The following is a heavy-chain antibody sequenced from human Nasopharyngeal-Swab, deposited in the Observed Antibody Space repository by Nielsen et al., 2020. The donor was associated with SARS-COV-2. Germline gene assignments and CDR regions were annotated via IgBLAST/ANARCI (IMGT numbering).Heavy chain of an antibody. CDR3: ARRAARDGYNYEVDP. Sequence: GESLKISCKTSGYNFANHWIGWVRQKPGKGLEWMGMVYPGNSEVAYSPSFQGQITISADKSLNTAYLQWSRLTTSDTAMYFCARRAARDGYNYEVDPWGQGTLVTVSS. J-gene: IGHJ5*02. CDR1: GYNFANHW. V-gene: IGHV5-51*01. D-gene: IGHD5-24*01. CDR2: VYPGNSEV.